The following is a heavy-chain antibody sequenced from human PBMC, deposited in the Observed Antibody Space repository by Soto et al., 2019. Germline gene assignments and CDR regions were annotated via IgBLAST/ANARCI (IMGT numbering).Heavy chain of an antibody. V-gene: IGHV6-1*01. CDR1: GDSVSSNSAA. CDR2: ISYRSKWDN. Sequence: QTLSLTCAISGDSVSSNSAAWNWIRQSPSRGLEWLGRISYRSKWDNEYAESVQSRITINPDTSKNQFSLQLNSVTPEDTAVYYCARERDTAMVNFMDVWGQGTTVTVSS. CDR3: ARERDTAMVNFMDV. J-gene: IGHJ6*02. D-gene: IGHD5-18*01.